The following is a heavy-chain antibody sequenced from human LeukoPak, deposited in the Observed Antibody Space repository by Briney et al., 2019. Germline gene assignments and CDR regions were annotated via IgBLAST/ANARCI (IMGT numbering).Heavy chain of an antibody. CDR3: ARGSSLWFGDR. D-gene: IGHD3-10*01. CDR1: GFTFSSYW. V-gene: IGHV3-7*03. J-gene: IGHJ4*02. Sequence: GGSLRLFCAASGFTFSSYWMTWVRQAAGKGLEWVANIKQDGSEKYYVDAVKGRFTISRDNAKNLLYLQTNSLRAEDTAMYFCARGSSLWFGDRWGRGTLVTVSS. CDR2: IKQDGSEK.